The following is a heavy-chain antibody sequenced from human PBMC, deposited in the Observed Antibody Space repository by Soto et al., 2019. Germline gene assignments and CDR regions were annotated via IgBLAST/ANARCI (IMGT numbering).Heavy chain of an antibody. J-gene: IGHJ4*02. Sequence: QVQLVQSGAEVKKPGSSVKVSCKASGGTFSSYTISWVRHAPGQGLEWMGRIIPILGIANYAQKFQGRVTITADKSTSTAYMELSSLRSEDTAVYYCARSKYYYDSSGSDFDYWGQGTLVTVSS. D-gene: IGHD3-22*01. V-gene: IGHV1-69*02. CDR1: GGTFSSYT. CDR2: IIPILGIA. CDR3: ARSKYYYDSSGSDFDY.